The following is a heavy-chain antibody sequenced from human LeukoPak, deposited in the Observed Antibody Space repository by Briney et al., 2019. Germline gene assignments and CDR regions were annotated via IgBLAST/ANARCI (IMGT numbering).Heavy chain of an antibody. Sequence: GGSLRLSCAASGFTFNRYSMNWVRQAPGKGLEWVSYIAYTGTIHYADSVKGRFTISRDDAKNSLYLHMNSLRAEDTAVYYCAKDRDIVVVPAAPHYWGQGALVTVSS. CDR1: GFTFNRYS. CDR2: IAYTGTI. V-gene: IGHV3-48*01. J-gene: IGHJ4*02. CDR3: AKDRDIVVVPAAPHY. D-gene: IGHD2-2*01.